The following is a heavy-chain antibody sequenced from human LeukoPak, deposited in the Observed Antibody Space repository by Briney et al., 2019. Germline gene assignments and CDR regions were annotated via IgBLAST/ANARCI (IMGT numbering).Heavy chain of an antibody. D-gene: IGHD3-9*01. CDR1: GFTFSSYS. CDR2: INSSSSYI. V-gene: IGHV3-21*01. J-gene: IGHJ6*02. CDR3: ARVPLSYDILTGYYTPLEYYYYGMDV. Sequence: GGSLRLSCAASGFTFSSYSMNWVRQAPGKGLEWVSSINSSSSYIYYADSVKGRFTISRDNAKNSLYLQMNSLRAEDTAVYYCARVPLSYDILTGYYTPLEYYYYGMDVWGQGTTVTVSS.